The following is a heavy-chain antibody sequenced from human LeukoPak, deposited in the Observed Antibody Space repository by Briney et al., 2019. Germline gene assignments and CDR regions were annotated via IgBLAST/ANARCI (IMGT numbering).Heavy chain of an antibody. Sequence: SETLSLTCAVSGGSISGGGYSWSWIRQPPGKGLEWIGYIYHSGSTYYNPSLKSRVTISVDRSKNQFSLKLSSVTAADTAVYYCARFGSAGTFLVFDPWGQGTLVTVSS. CDR3: ARFGSAGTFLVFDP. V-gene: IGHV4-30-2*01. CDR2: IYHSGST. CDR1: GGSISGGGYS. D-gene: IGHD6-13*01. J-gene: IGHJ5*02.